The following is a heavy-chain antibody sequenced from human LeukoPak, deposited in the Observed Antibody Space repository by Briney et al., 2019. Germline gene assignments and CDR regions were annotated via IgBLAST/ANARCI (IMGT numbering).Heavy chain of an antibody. CDR3: AKGLSMGLRDAFDI. D-gene: IGHD3-16*02. V-gene: IGHV3-30*18. Sequence: GGSLRLSCAASGFTFSSYGMHWVRQAPGKGLEWVAVISYDGSNKYYADSVKGRFTISRDNSKNTLYLQMNSLRAEDTAVYYCAKGLSMGLRDAFDIWGQGTMVTVSS. J-gene: IGHJ3*02. CDR1: GFTFSSYG. CDR2: ISYDGSNK.